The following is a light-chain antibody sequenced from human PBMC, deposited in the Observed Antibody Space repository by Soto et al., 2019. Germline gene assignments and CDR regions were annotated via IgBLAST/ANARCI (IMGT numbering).Light chain of an antibody. CDR2: VAC. CDR3: RQYNVCPLP. J-gene: IGKJ4*01. V-gene: IGKV3-15*01. Sequence: EIVMTQSPATLSVSPGERGTLACRASQSVSSNSAWYQQKPGQTPKRLIYVACNRPTGIPARFSGSGSGAEFTLPICRLQSEYFAVYYCRQYNVCPLPFGGGTKVQFK. CDR1: QSVSSN.